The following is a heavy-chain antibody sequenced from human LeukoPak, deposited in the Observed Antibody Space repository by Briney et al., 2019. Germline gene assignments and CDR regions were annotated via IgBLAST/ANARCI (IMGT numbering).Heavy chain of an antibody. D-gene: IGHD1-26*01. CDR3: GRDLVGGAFDV. CDR2: ISYDGSNK. Sequence: PGRSLRLSCAASGFTFSSYAMHWVRQAPGKGLEWVTVISYDGSNKYYGDSVRGRFTISRDNSKNTLYLQMNNLRTEDTAVYYCGRDLVGGAFDVWGQGTMVTVSS. J-gene: IGHJ3*01. CDR1: GFTFSSYA. V-gene: IGHV3-30-3*01.